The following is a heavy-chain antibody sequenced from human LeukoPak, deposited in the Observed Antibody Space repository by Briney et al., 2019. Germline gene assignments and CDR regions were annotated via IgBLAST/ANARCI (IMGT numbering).Heavy chain of an antibody. CDR1: GGSFSGYY. CDR2: INHSGST. D-gene: IGHD6-13*01. CDR3: ARMIGGYSSS. J-gene: IGHJ4*02. V-gene: IGHV4-34*01. Sequence: PTETLCLTCAVYGGSFSGYYWSWIRQPPGKGLEWIGEINHSGSTNYNPSLKSRVTISVDTSKNQFSLKLRSVTAADTAVYYCARMIGGYSSSWGQGTLVTVSS.